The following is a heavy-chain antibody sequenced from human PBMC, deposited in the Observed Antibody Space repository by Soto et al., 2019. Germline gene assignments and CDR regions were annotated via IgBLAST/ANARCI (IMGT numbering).Heavy chain of an antibody. CDR2: IYTSGDT. Sequence: QVQLQESGPGLVKPSETLSLTCSVSGDSISTYYWSWIRQPAGKGLEWIGRIYTSGDTYYNPSLKSRVTMSVDTSKSQFSLKLSSVTAADTAVYYCATEYTETVAGPTPYYFDYWGQGTLVTVSS. CDR3: ATEYTETVAGPTPYYFDY. V-gene: IGHV4-4*07. J-gene: IGHJ4*02. D-gene: IGHD6-19*01. CDR1: GDSISTYY.